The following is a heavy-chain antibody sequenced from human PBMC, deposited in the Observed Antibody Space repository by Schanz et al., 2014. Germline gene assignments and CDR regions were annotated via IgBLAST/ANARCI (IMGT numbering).Heavy chain of an antibody. CDR2: ISGDHRNT. D-gene: IGHD3-10*01. Sequence: EVKLLESGGTLVRPGGSLRLSCVASGFTFSTYAMAWVRQAPGKGLEWVSSISGDHRNTFYADSVKGRFTISRDNSKNTVHLQMNSLRAEDTAVYYCAKGRFGELSAFDIWGQGTMVTVSS. J-gene: IGHJ3*02. CDR3: AKGRFGELSAFDI. V-gene: IGHV3-23*01. CDR1: GFTFSTYA.